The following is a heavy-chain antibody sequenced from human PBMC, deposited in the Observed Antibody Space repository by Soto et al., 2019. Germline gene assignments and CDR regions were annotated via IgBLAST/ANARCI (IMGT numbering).Heavy chain of an antibody. J-gene: IGHJ5*02. CDR1: GYTFTSYG. CDR3: ARLGDYVWGSYRYRWFDP. CDR2: ISAYNGNT. V-gene: IGHV1-18*01. Sequence: QVQLVQSGAEVKKPGASVKVSCKASGYTFTSYGISWVRQAPGQGLEWMGWISAYNGNTNYAQKLQGRVTMTTDTSTGKAYMELRGLGSDDTAVYYCARLGDYVWGSYRYRWFDPWGQGTLVTVSS. D-gene: IGHD3-16*02.